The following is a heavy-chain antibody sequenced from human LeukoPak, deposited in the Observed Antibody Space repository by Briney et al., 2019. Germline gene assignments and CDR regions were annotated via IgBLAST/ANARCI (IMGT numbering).Heavy chain of an antibody. CDR1: GGSFSGYY. J-gene: IGHJ4*02. V-gene: IGHV4-34*01. Sequence: SETLSLTCAVYGGSFSGYYWSWIRQPPGKGLEWIGEINHSGSTNYNPSLKSRVTIPVDTSKNQFSLKLSSVTAADTAVYYCARGINGTDYWGQGTLVTVSS. CDR3: ARGINGTDY. D-gene: IGHD1-20*01. CDR2: INHSGST.